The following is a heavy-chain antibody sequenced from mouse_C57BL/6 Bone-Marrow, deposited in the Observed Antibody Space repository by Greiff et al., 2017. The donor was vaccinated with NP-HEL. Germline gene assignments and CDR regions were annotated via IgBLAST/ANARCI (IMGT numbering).Heavy chain of an antibody. J-gene: IGHJ1*03. V-gene: IGHV1-81*01. CDR2: IYPRSGNT. CDR3: ASYPYWYFDV. Sequence: VQVVESGAELARPGASVKLSCKASGYTFTSYGISWVKQRTGQGLEWIGEIYPRSGNTYYNEKFKGKATLTADKSSSTAYMELRSLTSEDSAVYFCASYPYWYFDVWGTGTTVTVSS. CDR1: GYTFTSYG.